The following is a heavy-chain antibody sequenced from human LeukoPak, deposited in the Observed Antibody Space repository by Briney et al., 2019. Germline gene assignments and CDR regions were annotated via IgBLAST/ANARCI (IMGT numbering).Heavy chain of an antibody. D-gene: IGHD6-19*01. CDR1: GYTFTSYG. V-gene: IGHV1-18*01. J-gene: IGHJ4*02. CDR3: ARDRDSSGWYVGQPDY. CDR2: ISVYNGNT. Sequence: ASVQVSCKASGYTFTSYGISWVRQAPGQGLEWMGWISVYNGNTNYAQKLQGRVTMTTDTSTSTAYMELRSLRSDDTAVYYCARDRDSSGWYVGQPDYWGQGTLVTVSS.